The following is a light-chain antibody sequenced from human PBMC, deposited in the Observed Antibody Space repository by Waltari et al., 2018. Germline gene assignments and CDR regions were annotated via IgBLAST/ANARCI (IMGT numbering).Light chain of an antibody. V-gene: IGLV1-40*01. CDR2: GNT. CDR3: QSFDSSLSASV. J-gene: IGLJ3*02. Sequence: QSVLTQPPSMSGAPGPKVTIPCTGGSSNFGAGYDVHWYQQFPGTAPKLLIFGNTNRASGVPGRFSGSRSGTSASLAIAGVQSEDEAVYYCQSFDSSLSASVFGGGTKLTVL. CDR1: SSNFGAGYD.